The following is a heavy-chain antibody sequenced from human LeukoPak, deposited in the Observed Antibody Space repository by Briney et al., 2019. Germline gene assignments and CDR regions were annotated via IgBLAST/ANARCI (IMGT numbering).Heavy chain of an antibody. CDR1: GGSISSYY. CDR3: ARHPSYCSSTSCYDY. D-gene: IGHD2-2*01. J-gene: IGHJ4*02. V-gene: IGHV4-4*07. CDR2: IYTSGST. Sequence: SETLSLTCTVSGGSISSYYWSWIRQPAGKGLEWIGRIYTSGSTNYNPSLKSQVTISVDKSKNQFSLKLSSVTAADTAVYYCARHPSYCSSTSCYDYWGQGTLVTVSS.